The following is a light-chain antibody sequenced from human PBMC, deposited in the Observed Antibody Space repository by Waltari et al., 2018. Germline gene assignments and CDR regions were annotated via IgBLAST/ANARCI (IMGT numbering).Light chain of an antibody. CDR3: LQDYNYPYT. J-gene: IGKJ2*01. V-gene: IGKV1-6*01. CDR1: QGIRND. CDR2: AAS. Sequence: AIQMTQSPPSLPASVGARVTITCRASQGIRNDLGWYQHKPGKAPKLLIYAASSLQSGVPSRFSGSGSGTDFTLTISSLQPEDFATYYCLQDYNYPYTFGQGTKLEIK.